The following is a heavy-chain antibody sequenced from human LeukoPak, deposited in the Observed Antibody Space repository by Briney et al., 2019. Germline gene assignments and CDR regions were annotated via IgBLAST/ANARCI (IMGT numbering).Heavy chain of an antibody. V-gene: IGHV4-30-2*01. CDR1: GGSISSGGYY. CDR3: ARGPGASFWYYYMDV. CDR2: IYHSGST. D-gene: IGHD1-26*01. J-gene: IGHJ6*03. Sequence: SETLSLTCTVSGGSISSGGYYWSWIRQPPGKGLEWIGYIYHSGSTYYNPSLKSRVTISVDRSKNQFSLKMSSVTAADTAVYYCARGPGASFWYYYMDVWGKGTTVTVSS.